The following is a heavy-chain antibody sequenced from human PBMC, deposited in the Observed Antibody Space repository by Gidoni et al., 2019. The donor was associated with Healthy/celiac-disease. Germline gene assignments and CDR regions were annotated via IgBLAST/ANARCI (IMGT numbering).Heavy chain of an antibody. CDR2: ISSSSSYI. CDR1: GFPFSSYC. D-gene: IGHD3-10*01. J-gene: IGHJ6*02. CDR3: ARDWGVNSDYYYYGMDV. V-gene: IGHV3-21*01. Sequence: EVQLGESGGGLVKPGGSLRPSCAAPGFPFSSYCMNWVRQAPGKGLEWVSSISSSSSYIYYADSVKGRFTISRDNAKNSLYLQMNSLRAEDTAVYYCARDWGVNSDYYYYGMDVWGQGTTVTVSS.